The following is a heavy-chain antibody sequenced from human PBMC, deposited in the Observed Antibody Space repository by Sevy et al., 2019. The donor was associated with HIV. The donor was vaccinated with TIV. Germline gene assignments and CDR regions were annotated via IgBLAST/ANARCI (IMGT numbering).Heavy chain of an antibody. D-gene: IGHD3-3*01. V-gene: IGHV3-23*01. CDR2: ISGSGGST. CDR3: AKESRSGYLS. CDR1: GFIFNSYV. J-gene: IGHJ5*02. Sequence: GGSLRLSCTASGFIFNSYVISWARQAPGKGLEWVSTISGSGGSTYYAESVKGRLTVSRDNSKNTVYLQMDSLRDEDTAVYYCAKESRSGYLSWGQGTLVTVSS.